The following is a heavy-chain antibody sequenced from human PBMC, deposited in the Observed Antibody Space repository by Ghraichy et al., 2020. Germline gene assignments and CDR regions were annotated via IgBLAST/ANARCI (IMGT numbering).Heavy chain of an antibody. D-gene: IGHD6-19*01. CDR1: GYSISSGYY. CDR2: IYHSGST. J-gene: IGHJ4*02. V-gene: IGHV4-38-2*02. CDR3: ARVRDGRGWYVEG. Sequence: SETLSLTCTVSGYSISSGYYWGWIRQPPGKGLEWIGSIYHSGSTYYNPSLKSRVTISVDTSKNQFSLKLSSVTAADTAVYYCARVRDGRGWYVEGWGQGTLVTVSS.